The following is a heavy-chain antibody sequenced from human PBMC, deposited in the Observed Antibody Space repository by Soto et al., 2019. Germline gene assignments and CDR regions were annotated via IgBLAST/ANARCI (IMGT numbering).Heavy chain of an antibody. CDR1: GGSISSGGYY. J-gene: IGHJ6*02. D-gene: IGHD3-10*01. V-gene: IGHV4-31*03. CDR2: IYYSGST. Sequence: SETLSLTCTVSGGSISSGGYYWSWIRQHPGKGLGLIGYIYYSGSTYYTPSLKSRVTISVDTSKNQFSLKLSSVTAADTAVYYYARVWFGEFYGMDVWGQGTTVTVS. CDR3: ARVWFGEFYGMDV.